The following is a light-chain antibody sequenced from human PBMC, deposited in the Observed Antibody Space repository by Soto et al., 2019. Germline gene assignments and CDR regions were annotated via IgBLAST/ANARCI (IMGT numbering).Light chain of an antibody. V-gene: IGKV3-15*01. CDR1: QSVSSN. J-gene: IGKJ2*01. CDR3: QHYNNWPYT. CDR2: HAS. Sequence: EIVMTQSPATLSVSPGERATLSCRASQSVSSNLAWYQQKPGQAPRFLIFHASTRATGIPARFSGSGSGTEFPLTISSLQSEDFAVYYCQHYNNWPYTFGQGTKLEIK.